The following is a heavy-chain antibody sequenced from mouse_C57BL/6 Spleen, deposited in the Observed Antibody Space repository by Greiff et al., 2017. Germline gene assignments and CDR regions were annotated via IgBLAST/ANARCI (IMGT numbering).Heavy chain of an antibody. CDR1: GYTFTDYY. CDR3: ARSLPPSTWWYFDV. J-gene: IGHJ1*03. V-gene: IGHV1-75*01. CDR2: IFPGSGST. D-gene: IGHD6-1*01. Sequence: QVQLQQSGPELVKPGASVKISCKASGYTFTDYYINWVKQRPGQGLEWIGWIFPGSGSTYYNEKFKGKATLTVDKSSSTAYMLLSSLTSEDSAVYFCARSLPPSTWWYFDVWGTGTTVTVSS.